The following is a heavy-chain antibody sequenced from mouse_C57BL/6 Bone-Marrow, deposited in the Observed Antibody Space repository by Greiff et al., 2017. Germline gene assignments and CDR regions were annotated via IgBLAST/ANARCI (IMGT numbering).Heavy chain of an antibody. V-gene: IGHV1-22*01. CDR2: INPNNGGT. J-gene: IGHJ2*01. CDR1: GYTFTDYN. CDR3: ASGYGSSPYYFDY. D-gene: IGHD1-1*01. Sequence: EVQLQQSGPELVKPGASVKMSCKASGYTFTDYNMHWVKQSHGQSLEWIGYINPNNGGTSYNQKFKGKATFTVNKSSSTAYMELRSLTSEDSAVYYGASGYGSSPYYFDYWGQGTTLTVSS.